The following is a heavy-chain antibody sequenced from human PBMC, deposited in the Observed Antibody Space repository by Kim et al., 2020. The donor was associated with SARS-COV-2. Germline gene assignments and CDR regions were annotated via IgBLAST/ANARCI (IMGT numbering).Heavy chain of an antibody. CDR2: T. V-gene: IGHV3-15*01. J-gene: IGHJ3*02. Sequence: TDYAAPVKGRFTISRDDSKNTLYLQMNSLKTEDTAVYYCTTSETHDAFDIWGQGTMVTVSS. CDR3: TTSETHDAFDI.